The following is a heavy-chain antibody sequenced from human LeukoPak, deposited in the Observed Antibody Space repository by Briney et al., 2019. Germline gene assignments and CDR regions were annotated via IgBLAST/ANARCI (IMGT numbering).Heavy chain of an antibody. V-gene: IGHV4-38-2*02. CDR1: GYSIRSGYY. CDR2: SYHSGGT. J-gene: IGHJ3*02. Sequence: PSETLSLTCTVSGYSIRSGYYWAWIRQPPGKGLEWIGSSYHSGGTDYNPSLKSRVTISLDTSKNQFSLKLRSVTAADTAVYYCARDTRDAFDIWGQGTMVTVSS. CDR3: ARDTRDAFDI.